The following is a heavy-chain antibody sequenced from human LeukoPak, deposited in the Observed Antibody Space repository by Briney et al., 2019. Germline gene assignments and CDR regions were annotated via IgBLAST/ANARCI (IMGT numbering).Heavy chain of an antibody. Sequence: ASVKVSCKASGYTFNNYGISWVRQAPGQGLEWMGWISAYNGNTNYAQKVQGRVTMTTDTSTSSAYMELRSLRSYDTAVYYCARGGMATSKPPPGHYYYYYGMDVWGQGTTVTVSS. J-gene: IGHJ6*02. CDR1: GYTFNNYG. D-gene: IGHD5-24*01. CDR2: ISAYNGNT. V-gene: IGHV1-18*01. CDR3: ARGGMATSKPPPGHYYYYYGMDV.